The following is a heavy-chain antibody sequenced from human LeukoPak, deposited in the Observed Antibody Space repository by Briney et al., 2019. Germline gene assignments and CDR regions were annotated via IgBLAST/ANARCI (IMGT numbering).Heavy chain of an antibody. CDR2: INPRGDAT. J-gene: IGHJ4*02. CDR1: GNTFIGYW. Sequence: GASVKVSCKASGNTFIGYWIHWVRQAPGQGLEWMGAINPRGDATIGAQKFQGRVTTTRDTSTSTVYIVLSSLRSEDTAVYYCAREGQQLKHFDYWGQGTLVTVSS. V-gene: IGHV1-46*01. CDR3: AREGQQLKHFDY. D-gene: IGHD1-1*01.